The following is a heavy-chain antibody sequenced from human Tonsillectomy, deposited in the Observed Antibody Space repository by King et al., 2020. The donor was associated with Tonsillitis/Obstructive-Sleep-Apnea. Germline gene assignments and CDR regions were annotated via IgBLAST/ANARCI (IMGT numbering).Heavy chain of an antibody. CDR1: GGSMTSYH. D-gene: IGHD2-15*01. J-gene: IGHJ3*02. CDR3: ARPNCSGGSCQPNAFDI. CDR2: IYYSGST. Sequence: QLQESGPGLVKPSETLSLTCTVPGGSMTSYHWSWMRQPPGKGLEWIGYIYYSGSTNYNASLQSRVTIAVDTSKNQFSLKLSSVTAADTAVYYCARPNCSGGSCQPNAFDIWGQGTMVTVSS. V-gene: IGHV4-59*01.